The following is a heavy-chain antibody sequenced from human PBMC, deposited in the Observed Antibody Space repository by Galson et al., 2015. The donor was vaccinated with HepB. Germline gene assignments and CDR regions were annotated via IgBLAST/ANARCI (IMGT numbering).Heavy chain of an antibody. J-gene: IGHJ4*02. V-gene: IGHV5-10-1*01. CDR3: ARTYYDILTGLGSIDY. Sequence: QSGAEVKKPGESLRISCTGSGSSFTSYWISWVRQMPGKGLEWMGRIDPSDSYTNYSPSFQGHVTISADKSISTAYLQWSSLKASDTAMYYCARTYYDILTGLGSIDYWGQGTLVTVSS. CDR2: IDPSDSYT. CDR1: GSSFTSYW. D-gene: IGHD3-9*01.